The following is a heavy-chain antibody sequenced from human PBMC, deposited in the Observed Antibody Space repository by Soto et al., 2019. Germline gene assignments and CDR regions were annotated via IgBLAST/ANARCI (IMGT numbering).Heavy chain of an antibody. CDR3: ERSITIFGVDNLSTYYCMDV. V-gene: IGHV1-69*06. CDR2: IIPIFGTA. D-gene: IGHD3-3*01. Sequence: QVQRVQSGAEVKKPGSSVKVSCKASGGTFSSYAISWVRQAPGQGLEWMGGIIPIFGTANYAQKFQGRVTIASDKYASTAYMELSSLRSDDTDVYYCERSITIFGVDNLSTYYCMDVWCQGTTVTVSS. CDR1: GGTFSSYA. J-gene: IGHJ6*02.